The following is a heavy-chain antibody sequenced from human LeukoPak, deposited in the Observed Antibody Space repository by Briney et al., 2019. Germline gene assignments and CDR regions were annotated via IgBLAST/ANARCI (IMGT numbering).Heavy chain of an antibody. Sequence: GASVKVSCKASGYTFTDCHMHWVRQAPGQGLEWMGWINTNSGGKNHAQKFQGRVTLTRDTSITTAYMELSSLRSDDTAVYYCARSGGWAYGDYDGFIAFDIWGQGTMVTVSS. CDR2: INTNSGGK. CDR1: GYTFTDCH. CDR3: ARSGGWAYGDYDGFIAFDI. J-gene: IGHJ3*02. D-gene: IGHD4-17*01. V-gene: IGHV1-2*02.